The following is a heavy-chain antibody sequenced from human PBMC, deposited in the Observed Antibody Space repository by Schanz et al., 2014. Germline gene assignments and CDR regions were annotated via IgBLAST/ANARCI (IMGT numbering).Heavy chain of an antibody. J-gene: IGHJ3*01. CDR1: GLPFTSSW. D-gene: IGHD1-1*01. CDR3: VTDTGQFAFDC. V-gene: IGHV3-15*01. CDR2: IKGKTDGGTA. Sequence: KQSCATSGLPFTSSWMIWFPQAPGTGHEWVGRIKGKTDGGTADYAPPMKGRFTISRDDSKHTLFLKMNRPETEDTYYDCCVTDTGQFAFDCGGQGNIVTVSS.